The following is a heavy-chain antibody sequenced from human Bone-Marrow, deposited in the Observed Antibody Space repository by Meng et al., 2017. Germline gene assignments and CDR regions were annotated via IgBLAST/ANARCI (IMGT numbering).Heavy chain of an antibody. CDR1: GFTFSSYW. V-gene: IGHV3-74*01. Sequence: QLVESGGCLVHPGGALRLLCAASGFTFSSYWMHWVRQAPGKGLVWVSRINSDGSSTSYADSVKGRFTISRDNSKNTLYLQMNSLRAEDTAVYYCAKAGGFGDHSSPFDYWGQGTLVTVSS. CDR3: AKAGGFGDHSSPFDY. D-gene: IGHD3-10*01. CDR2: INSDGSST. J-gene: IGHJ4*02.